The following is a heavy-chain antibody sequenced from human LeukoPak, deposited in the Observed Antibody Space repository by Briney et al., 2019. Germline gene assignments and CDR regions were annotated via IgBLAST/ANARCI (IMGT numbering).Heavy chain of an antibody. CDR3: AKGYYGNYVAVDY. Sequence: GGSLRLSCAASGFTFSSYAMIWVRQAPGKGLDWVSSISDNGDDTYYADSVKGRFAISRDKSTNTLYLQMNSLRADDTAVYYCAKGYYGNYVAVDYWGQGTLVTVSS. CDR2: ISDNGDDT. J-gene: IGHJ4*02. D-gene: IGHD4-11*01. V-gene: IGHV3-23*01. CDR1: GFTFSSYA.